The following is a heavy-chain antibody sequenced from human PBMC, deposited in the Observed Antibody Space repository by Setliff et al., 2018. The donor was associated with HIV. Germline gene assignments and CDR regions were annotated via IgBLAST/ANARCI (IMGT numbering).Heavy chain of an antibody. Sequence: PSETLSLTCGVYGGSFSGYYWAWIRQPPGKGLEWIGYIYHAGNTYYNPSLKSRVTISVDTSKNQISLRLNSLTAADTAVYYCARGTTLNVVPDAFDIWGQGTMVTVSS. CDR2: IYHAGNT. CDR3: ARGTTLNVVPDAFDI. V-gene: IGHV4-34*01. J-gene: IGHJ3*02. CDR1: GGSFSGYY. D-gene: IGHD4-17*01.